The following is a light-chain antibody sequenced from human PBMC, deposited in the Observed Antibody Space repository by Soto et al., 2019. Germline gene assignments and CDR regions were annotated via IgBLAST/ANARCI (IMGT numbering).Light chain of an antibody. CDR1: QSINSNY. J-gene: IGKJ1*01. CDR3: QQYGSSSWT. CDR2: DAS. V-gene: IGKV3-20*01. Sequence: EILLAQAPCSVCLSPEEGATCSCRASQSINSNYLAWYQQKPGQAPRLLIYDASSRATGIPDRFSGSGSGTDFTLTISRLEPEDFAVYYCQQYGSSSWTFGQGTKVDIK.